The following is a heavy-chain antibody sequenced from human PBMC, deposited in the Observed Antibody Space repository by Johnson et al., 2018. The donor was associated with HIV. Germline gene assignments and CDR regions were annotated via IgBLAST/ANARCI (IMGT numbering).Heavy chain of an antibody. Sequence: EVQLVESGGGVVQPGRSLRLSCAASGFTFSRYVMHWVRQATGKGLEWVSGISWNSGSIGYADSVKGRFTISRDNAKNSLYLQMNSLRAEDTALYYCAKDIDLWATVTTLVLAVDIGGQGTMVTVSS. CDR3: AKDIDLWATVTTLVLAVDI. D-gene: IGHD4-17*01. CDR2: ISWNSGSI. CDR1: GFTFSRYV. V-gene: IGHV3-9*01. J-gene: IGHJ3*02.